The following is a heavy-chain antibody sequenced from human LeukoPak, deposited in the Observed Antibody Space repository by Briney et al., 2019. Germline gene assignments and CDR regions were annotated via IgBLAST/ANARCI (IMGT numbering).Heavy chain of an antibody. CDR3: VSFYETY. J-gene: IGHJ4*02. V-gene: IGHV3-74*01. D-gene: IGHD2/OR15-2a*01. CDR2: INSDGSWT. CDR1: GGYW. Sequence: PGGSLRLSCAASGGYWMHWVRQAPGKGLVWVSHINSDGSWTSYADSVKGRFTISKDNAKNTVYLQMSNLRAEDTAVYYCVSFYETYWGRGTLVTVSS.